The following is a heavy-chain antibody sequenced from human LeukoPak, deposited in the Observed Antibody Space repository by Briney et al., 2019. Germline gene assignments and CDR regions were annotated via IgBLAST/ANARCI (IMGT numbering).Heavy chain of an antibody. J-gene: IGHJ1*01. V-gene: IGHV4-59*12. CDR2: ISYSGST. D-gene: IGHD6-19*01. CDR1: GYSIRTDYY. Sequence: SETLSLTCTVSGYSIRTDYYWGWIRQPPGKGLEWIGYISYSGSTNYFPSLKSRVTMSLDTSKNQLSLTLSSMTAADTAVYYCASASQWLVWGDWGQGTLVTVSS. CDR3: ASASQWLVWGD.